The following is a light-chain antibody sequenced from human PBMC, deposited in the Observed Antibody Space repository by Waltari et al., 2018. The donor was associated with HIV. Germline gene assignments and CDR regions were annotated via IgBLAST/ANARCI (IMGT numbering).Light chain of an antibody. V-gene: IGLV1-44*01. Sequence: QSVLTQPPSASGTPGQRVTISCSGSSSNIASNTVNWYQQLPRTAPKLLIYANNQRPSGVPDRFSGSKSDTSASLAISGLQSEDEADFYCAAWDDSLNDWLFGGGTKLTVL. J-gene: IGLJ3*02. CDR1: SSNIASNT. CDR3: AAWDDSLNDWL. CDR2: ANN.